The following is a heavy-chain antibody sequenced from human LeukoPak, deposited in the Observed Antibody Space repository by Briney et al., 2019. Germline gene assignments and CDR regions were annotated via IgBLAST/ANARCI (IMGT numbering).Heavy chain of an antibody. D-gene: IGHD5-18*01. CDR3: ARVRGYSYGYGAYYFDY. V-gene: IGHV4-59*12. J-gene: IGHJ4*02. CDR2: IYHSGST. CDR1: GGSISSYY. Sequence: SETLSLTCTVSGGSISSYYWSWIRQPPGKGLEWIGYIYHSGSTYYNPSLKSRVTISVDRSKNQFSLKLSSVTAADTAVYYCARVRGYSYGYGAYYFDYWGQGTLVTVSS.